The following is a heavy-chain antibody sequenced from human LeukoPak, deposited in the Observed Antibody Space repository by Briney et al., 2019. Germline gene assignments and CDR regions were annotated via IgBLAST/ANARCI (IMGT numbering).Heavy chain of an antibody. CDR3: ARELTSTMIKYFDL. J-gene: IGHJ2*01. Sequence: GGSPRLSCAASGFTFSTYAMHWVRQAPGKGLEWVTLISDDENNKSYADSVKGRFTISRDNSKNTLYLQMNSLRAEDTAVYYCARELTSTMIKYFDLWGRGTLVTVSS. CDR2: ISDDENNK. D-gene: IGHD3-22*01. V-gene: IGHV3-30-3*01. CDR1: GFTFSTYA.